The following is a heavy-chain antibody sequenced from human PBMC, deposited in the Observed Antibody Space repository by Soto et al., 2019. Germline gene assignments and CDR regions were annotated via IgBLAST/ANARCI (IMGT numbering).Heavy chain of an antibody. D-gene: IGHD3-16*01. V-gene: IGHV1-69*13. Sequence: SVKVYCKTSGGTFSTFGISWVRQAPGQGLEWMGGIIPFFGTAEYSQKFEDRITITADESTNTVYMDLRSLTSEDTAIYYCARTAPMDAGDKYYYDFWGQGALVTVSS. J-gene: IGHJ4*02. CDR1: GGTFSTFG. CDR2: IIPFFGTA. CDR3: ARTAPMDAGDKYYYDF.